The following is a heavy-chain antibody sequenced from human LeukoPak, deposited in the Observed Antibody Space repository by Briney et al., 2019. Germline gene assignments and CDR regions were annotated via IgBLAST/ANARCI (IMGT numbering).Heavy chain of an antibody. CDR1: GFTFSSYW. J-gene: IGHJ3*02. Sequence: GGSLRLSCAASGFTFSSYWMSWVRQAPGKGLEWVANIKQDGSEKYYVDSVKGRFTISRDNAKNSLYLQMNSLRAEDTAVCYCARDGRFQADWYRVNDAFDIWGQGTMVTVSS. CDR3: ARDGRFQADWYRVNDAFDI. D-gene: IGHD3/OR15-3a*01. V-gene: IGHV3-7*01. CDR2: IKQDGSEK.